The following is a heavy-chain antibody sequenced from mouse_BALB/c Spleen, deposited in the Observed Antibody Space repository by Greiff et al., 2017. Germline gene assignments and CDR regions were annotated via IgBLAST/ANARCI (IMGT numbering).Heavy chain of an antibody. J-gene: IGHJ4*01. CDR3: ARELYYYAMDY. CDR1: GYAFSSSW. V-gene: IGHV1-82*01. Sequence: QVQLQQSGPELVKPGASVKISCKASGYAFSSSWMNWVKQRPGQGLEWIGRIYPGDGDTNYNGKFKGKATLTADKSSSTAYMQLSSLTSVDSAVYFCARELYYYAMDYWGQGTSVTVSS. CDR2: IYPGDGDT.